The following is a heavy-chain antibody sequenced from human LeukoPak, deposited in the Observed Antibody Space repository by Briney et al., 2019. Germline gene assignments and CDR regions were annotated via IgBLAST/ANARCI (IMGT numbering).Heavy chain of an antibody. CDR3: AKGHDYSNSYFYYYGMDV. CDR1: GFTFSSYA. D-gene: IGHD4-11*01. CDR2: ISGSGGST. V-gene: IGHV3-23*01. Sequence: PGGSLRLSCAASGFTFSSYAMSWVRQAPGKGLEWVSAISGSGGSTYYADSVKGRFTISRDNSKNTLYLQMNSLRAEDTAVYYCAKGHDYSNSYFYYYGMDVWGQGTTVTVSS. J-gene: IGHJ6*02.